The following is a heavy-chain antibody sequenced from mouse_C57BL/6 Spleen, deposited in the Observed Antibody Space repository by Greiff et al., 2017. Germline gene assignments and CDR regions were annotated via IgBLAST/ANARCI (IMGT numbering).Heavy chain of an antibody. CDR2: IDPENGDT. Sequence: EVQLQQSGAELVRPGASVKLSCTASGFNIKDDYMHWVKQRPEQGLEWIGWIDPENGDTEYASKFQGKATITADTSSNTAYLQLSSLTSEDTAVYYCTIPYGPRYFDVWGTGTTVTVSS. CDR3: TIPYGPRYFDV. D-gene: IGHD1-1*02. CDR1: GFNIKDDY. V-gene: IGHV14-4*01. J-gene: IGHJ1*03.